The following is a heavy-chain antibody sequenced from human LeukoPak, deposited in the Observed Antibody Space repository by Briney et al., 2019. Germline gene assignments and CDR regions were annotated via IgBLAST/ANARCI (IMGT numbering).Heavy chain of an antibody. D-gene: IGHD6-6*01. V-gene: IGHV3-30*02. J-gene: IGHJ4*02. CDR1: GFTFSSYG. CDR3: AKPGGGSSIGY. CDR2: VWYGETNK. Sequence: PGGSLRLSCAASGFTFSSYGMHWVRQAPDKGLEWVAFVWYGETNKYYADSVKGRFTISRDNSKNTLYLQMNSLRADDTAVYYCAKPGGGSSIGYWGQGTPVTVFS.